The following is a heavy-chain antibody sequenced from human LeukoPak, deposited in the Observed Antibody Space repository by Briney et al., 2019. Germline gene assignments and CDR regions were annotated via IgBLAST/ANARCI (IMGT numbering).Heavy chain of an antibody. CDR3: ARQIVVVPAALYWFDP. V-gene: IGHV4-59*08. CDR1: GGSISSYY. Sequence: SETLSLTCIVSGGSISSYYWNWMRQPPGKGLEWIGYIYYSGSTNYNHSLKSRVTISVDTSKNQFSLKLSSVTAADTVVYYCARQIVVVPAALYWFDPWGQGTLVTVSS. CDR2: IYYSGST. D-gene: IGHD2-15*01. J-gene: IGHJ5*02.